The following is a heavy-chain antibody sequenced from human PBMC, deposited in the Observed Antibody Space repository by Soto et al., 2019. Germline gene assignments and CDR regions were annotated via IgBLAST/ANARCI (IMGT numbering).Heavy chain of an antibody. Sequence: PSATLSLTCTVSGGSISSYYWSWIRQPPGKGLEWIGYIYYSGSTNYNPSLKSRVTISVDTSKNQFSLKLSSVTAADTAVYYCARSWGSSLTGYSRYYYYYGMDVWGQGTTVTVSS. CDR1: GGSISSYY. J-gene: IGHJ6*02. CDR2: IYYSGST. V-gene: IGHV4-59*01. D-gene: IGHD3-9*01. CDR3: ARSWGSSLTGYSRYYYYYGMDV.